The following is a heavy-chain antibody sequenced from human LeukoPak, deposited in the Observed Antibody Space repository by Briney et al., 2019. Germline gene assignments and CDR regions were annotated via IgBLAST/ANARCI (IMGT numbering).Heavy chain of an antibody. D-gene: IGHD3-22*01. Sequence: SVKVPCKASGGTFSSYAISWVRQAPGQGLEWMGRIIPIFGTANYAQKFQGRVTITADKSTSTAYMELSSLRSEDTAVYYCARERYYYDSSGYSGDIWGQGTMVTVSS. J-gene: IGHJ3*02. V-gene: IGHV1-69*06. CDR3: ARERYYYDSSGYSGDI. CDR1: GGTFSSYA. CDR2: IIPIFGTA.